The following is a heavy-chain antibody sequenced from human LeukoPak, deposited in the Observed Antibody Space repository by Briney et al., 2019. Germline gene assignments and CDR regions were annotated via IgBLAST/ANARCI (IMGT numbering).Heavy chain of an antibody. D-gene: IGHD3-22*01. CDR2: IYHRGST. CDR3: ARHDYDSSGYYSP. CDR1: GYSISSGYY. V-gene: IGHV4-38-2*01. J-gene: IGHJ4*02. Sequence: SETLSLTCAVSGYSISSGYYWGWIRQPPGKGLEWIGSIYHRGSTYYNPSLKSRVTISVDTSKNQFSLKLSSVTAADTAVYYCARHDYDSSGYYSPWGQGTLVTVSS.